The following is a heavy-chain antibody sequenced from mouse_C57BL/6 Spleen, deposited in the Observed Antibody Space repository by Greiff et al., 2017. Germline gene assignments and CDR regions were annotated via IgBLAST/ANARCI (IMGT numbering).Heavy chain of an antibody. V-gene: IGHV1-9*01. J-gene: IGHJ2*01. CDR3: ARKGFSYTTYYFDY. D-gene: IGHD3-3*01. Sequence: VKLQESGAELMKPGASVKLSCKATGYTFTGYWIEWVKQRPGHGLEWIGEILPGSGSTNYNEKFKGKATFTADTSSNTTYMQHSSLTTEDSAIYYCARKGFSYTTYYFDYWGQGTTLTVSS. CDR1: GYTFTGYW. CDR2: ILPGSGST.